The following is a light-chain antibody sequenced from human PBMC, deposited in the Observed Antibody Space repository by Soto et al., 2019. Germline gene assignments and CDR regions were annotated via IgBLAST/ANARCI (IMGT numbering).Light chain of an antibody. CDR2: GAS. Sequence: EILMTQSPAILSVSPGERATPSCRASQSVTRNLAWFQHKPGQAPRLLIYGASTRAAGVPDRFSGSGSGTEFTLTISSLQSEDIAVYFCQQYYNWPPITFGQGTRLEIK. CDR3: QQYYNWPPIT. V-gene: IGKV3-15*01. CDR1: QSVTRN. J-gene: IGKJ5*01.